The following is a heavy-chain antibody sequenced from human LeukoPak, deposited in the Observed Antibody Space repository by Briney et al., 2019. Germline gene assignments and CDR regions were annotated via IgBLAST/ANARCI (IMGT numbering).Heavy chain of an antibody. Sequence: GGSLRLSCAASGFTFSSYGMRWVRQAPGKGLEWVAVISYDGSNKYYADSVKGRFTVSRDNSKNTLYLQMNSLRAEDTAVYYCAKSGDNISCYVCGMDVWGQGTTVTVSS. CDR1: GFTFSSYG. V-gene: IGHV3-30*18. D-gene: IGHD3-22*01. J-gene: IGHJ6*02. CDR3: AKSGDNISCYVCGMDV. CDR2: ISYDGSNK.